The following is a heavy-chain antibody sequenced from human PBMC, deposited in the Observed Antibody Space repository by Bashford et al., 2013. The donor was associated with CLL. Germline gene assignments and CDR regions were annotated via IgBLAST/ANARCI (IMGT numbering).Heavy chain of an antibody. CDR3: ARLDGNSEFGYHFDS. V-gene: IGHV4-34*01. CDR2: INHSGST. D-gene: IGHD4-23*01. CDR1: GGSFSGYY. Sequence: SETLSLTCAVYGGSFSGYYWSWIRQPPGKGLEWIGEINHSGSTNYNPSLKSRVTISVDTSKKQLSLRLTSVTAADTAVYYCARLDGNSEFGYHFDSWGQGVLVTVSS. J-gene: IGHJ4*02.